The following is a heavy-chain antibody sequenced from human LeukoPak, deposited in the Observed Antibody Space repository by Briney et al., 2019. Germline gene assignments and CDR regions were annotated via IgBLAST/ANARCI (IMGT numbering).Heavy chain of an antibody. V-gene: IGHV4-4*07. J-gene: IGHJ5*02. CDR1: GGSISSYY. CDR3: ARSYSSGWYDWFDP. CDR2: IYTSGST. D-gene: IGHD6-19*01. Sequence: SETLSLTCTVSGGSISSYYWSWIRQPAGKGLEWIGRIYTSGSTNYNPSLKSRVTMSVDTSKHQFSLKLSSVTAADTAVYYCARSYSSGWYDWFDPWGQGTLVTVSS.